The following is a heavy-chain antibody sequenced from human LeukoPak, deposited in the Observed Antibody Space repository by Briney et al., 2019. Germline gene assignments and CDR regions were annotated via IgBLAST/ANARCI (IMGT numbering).Heavy chain of an antibody. V-gene: IGHV3-23*01. CDR2: ISGSGGST. Sequence: GGSLRLSCAASGFTFSSYAMSWVRQAPGKGLEWVSAISGSGGSTYYADSVKGRFTISRDNSKNTLYLQMNSLRAEDTAVYYCAKDLGIAAAGISWYFDLWGRGTLVTVSS. CDR3: AKDLGIAAAGISWYFDL. CDR1: GFTFSSYA. J-gene: IGHJ2*01. D-gene: IGHD6-13*01.